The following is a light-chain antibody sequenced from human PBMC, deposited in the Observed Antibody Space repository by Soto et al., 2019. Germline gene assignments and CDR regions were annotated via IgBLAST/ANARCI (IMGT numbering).Light chain of an antibody. V-gene: IGKV1-9*01. CDR1: QGIANF. Sequence: IQLTQCPSSLSASVGDRVTISCRASQGIANFVAWYQQKPGKAPKLLIYAASTLQSGVPSRFSGSGSGTDFTLTISSLQPEDFATYYCQQLNSFPIPFGPGTKVDIK. CDR3: QQLNSFPIP. CDR2: AAS. J-gene: IGKJ3*01.